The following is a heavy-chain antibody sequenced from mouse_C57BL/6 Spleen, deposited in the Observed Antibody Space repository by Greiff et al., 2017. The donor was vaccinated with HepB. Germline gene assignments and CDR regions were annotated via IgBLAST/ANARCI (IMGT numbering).Heavy chain of an antibody. V-gene: IGHV14-3*01. D-gene: IGHD2-3*01. CDR3: ARWLLHAMDY. J-gene: IGHJ4*01. Sequence: EVQLQESVAELVRPGASVKLSCTASGFNIKNTYRHWVKQRPEQGLEWIGRIDPATGNTKYAPKFQGKATITADTSSNTAYLQLSSLTSEDTAIYYCARWLLHAMDYWGQGTSVTVSS. CDR1: GFNIKNTY. CDR2: IDPATGNT.